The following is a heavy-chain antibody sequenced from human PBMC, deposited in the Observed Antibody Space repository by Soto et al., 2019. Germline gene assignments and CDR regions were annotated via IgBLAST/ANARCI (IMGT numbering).Heavy chain of an antibody. CDR1: GFTFSDFY. J-gene: IGHJ4*02. Sequence: QVQLVESGGGLVKPGGSPRLSCAASGFTFSDFYMSWIRQAPGKGLEWISYISSGSTNIFYADSVKGRFTVSRDNAKNSVYLQMDSLRAEDTAVYYCARYRNAAGSDYWGQGTLVTVSS. D-gene: IGHD1-1*01. CDR2: ISSGSTNI. CDR3: ARYRNAAGSDY. V-gene: IGHV3-11*01.